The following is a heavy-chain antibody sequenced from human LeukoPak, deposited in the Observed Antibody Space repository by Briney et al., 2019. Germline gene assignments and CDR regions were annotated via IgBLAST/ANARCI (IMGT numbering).Heavy chain of an antibody. CDR3: ARQGSGEGSWFDP. V-gene: IGHV4-30-2*01. J-gene: IGHJ5*02. Sequence: SETLSLTCTVSGGSISSGGYYWSWIRQPPGKGLEWIGYIYHSGSTYYNPSLKSRVTISVDRSKNQFSLKLSSVTAADTAVYYCARQGSGEGSWFDPWGQGTLVTVSS. D-gene: IGHD3-10*01. CDR1: GGSISSGGYY. CDR2: IYHSGST.